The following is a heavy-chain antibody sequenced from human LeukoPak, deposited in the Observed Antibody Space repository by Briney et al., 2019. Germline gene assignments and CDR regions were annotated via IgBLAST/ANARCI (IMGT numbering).Heavy chain of an antibody. Sequence: SETLSLTCTVSGGSISSYYWSWIRQPPGKGLEWIGYIYYSGSTNYNPSLKSRVTISVDTSKNQFSLKLSSVTAADTAVYYYARAVYCGGDCYSGAFDIWGQGTMVTVSS. CDR3: ARAVYCGGDCYSGAFDI. D-gene: IGHD2-21*02. V-gene: IGHV4-59*01. CDR2: IYYSGST. J-gene: IGHJ3*02. CDR1: GGSISSYY.